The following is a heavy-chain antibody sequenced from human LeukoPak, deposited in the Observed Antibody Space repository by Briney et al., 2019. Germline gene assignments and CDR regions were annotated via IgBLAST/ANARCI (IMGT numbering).Heavy chain of an antibody. J-gene: IGHJ3*02. V-gene: IGHV3-7*01. D-gene: IGHD2-2*01. Sequence: GGSLRLSCAASGFTFSSYWMSWVRQAPGKGLEWVANIKQDGSEKYYVDSVKGRFTISRDNAKNSLYLQINSLRAEDTAVYYCARDLTVVVPAANAFDIWGQGTMVTVSS. CDR1: GFTFSSYW. CDR2: IKQDGSEK. CDR3: ARDLTVVVPAANAFDI.